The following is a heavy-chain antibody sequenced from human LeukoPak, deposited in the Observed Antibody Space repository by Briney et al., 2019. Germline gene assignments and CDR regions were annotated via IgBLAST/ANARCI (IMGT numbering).Heavy chain of an antibody. J-gene: IGHJ4*02. D-gene: IGHD3-3*01. V-gene: IGHV4-59*08. CDR2: IYYSGST. CDR1: GGSISSYY. CDR3: ARSDFWSGYYPGIYFDY. Sequence: SETLSLTCTVSGGSISSYYWSWIRQPPGKGLEWIGYIYYSGSTNYNPSLKSRVTISVDTSKNQFSLKLSSVTVADTAVYYCARSDFWSGYYPGIYFDYWGQGTLVTVSS.